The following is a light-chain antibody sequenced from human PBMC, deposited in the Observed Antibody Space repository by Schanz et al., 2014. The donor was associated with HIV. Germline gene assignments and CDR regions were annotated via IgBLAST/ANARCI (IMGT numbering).Light chain of an antibody. CDR1: QRLSSSY. CDR3: QQYNDWPPIT. J-gene: IGKJ5*01. CDR2: ATS. Sequence: EIVLTQSPGSLSLSPGGRATLSCGASQRLSSSYLAWYQQKRDQPPRLVIYATSTRAAGIPDRFSGTGSGTEFTLTISSLQSEDFAVYYCQQYNDWPPITFGQGTRLEIK. V-gene: IGKV3D-15*01.